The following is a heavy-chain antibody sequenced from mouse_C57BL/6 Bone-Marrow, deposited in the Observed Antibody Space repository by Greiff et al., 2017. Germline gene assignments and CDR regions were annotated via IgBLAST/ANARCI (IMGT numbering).Heavy chain of an antibody. CDR3: TPLLRSVLYAMDY. D-gene: IGHD1-1*01. CDR1: GFHIKDDY. V-gene: IGHV14-4*01. Sequence: VQLQQSGAELVRPGASVKLSCTASGFHIKDDYMNWVKQRPEQGLEWIGWLDPENGDTAYASKFQGQATITADPSSNTAYLQLSSLTSEDTAVYYCTPLLRSVLYAMDYWGQGTSVTVSS. CDR2: LDPENGDT. J-gene: IGHJ4*01.